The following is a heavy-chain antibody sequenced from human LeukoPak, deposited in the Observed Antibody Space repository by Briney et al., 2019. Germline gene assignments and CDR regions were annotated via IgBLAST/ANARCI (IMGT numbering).Heavy chain of an antibody. CDR1: GYTFTSYY. D-gene: IGHD2-15*01. J-gene: IGHJ6*02. V-gene: IGHV1-46*01. CDR2: INPSGGST. CDR3: ARDPGYCSGGSCPRYYYYYYGMDA. Sequence: GASVKVSCKASGYTFTSYYMHWVRQAPGQGLEWMGIINPSGGSTSYAQKFQGRVTMTRDTSTSTVYMELSSLRSEDTAVYYCARDPGYCSGGSCPRYYYYYYGMDAWGQGTTVTVSS.